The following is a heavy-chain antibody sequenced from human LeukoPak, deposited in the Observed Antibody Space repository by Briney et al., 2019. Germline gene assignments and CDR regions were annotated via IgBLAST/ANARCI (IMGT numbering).Heavy chain of an antibody. CDR2: IYTSGST. CDR3: ARARLSSSSYYYYGMDV. V-gene: IGHV4-61*02. J-gene: IGHJ6*02. CDR1: GGSISSGSYY. D-gene: IGHD6-13*01. Sequence: SEALSLTCTVSGGSISSGSYYWSWIRQPAGRGLEWIGRIYTSGSTNYNPSLKSRVTILVDTPKHQFSLKLSSVTAADTAVYYCARARLSSSSYYYYGMDVWGQGTTVTVSS.